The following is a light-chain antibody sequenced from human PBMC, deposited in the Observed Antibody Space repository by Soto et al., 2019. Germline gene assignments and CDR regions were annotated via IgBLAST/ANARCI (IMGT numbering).Light chain of an antibody. CDR2: SNN. J-gene: IGLJ2*01. CDR3: AAWDDSLDGVL. V-gene: IGLV1-44*01. Sequence: QSVLTQPPSASGTPGQRVTISCSGSSSNIGSNTVNWYQQLPGTAPKLLIYSNNQRPSGVPDRFSGSKSDTSASLAISGLQSEDEADYYCAAWDDSLDGVLFGGGTKVTVL. CDR1: SSNIGSNT.